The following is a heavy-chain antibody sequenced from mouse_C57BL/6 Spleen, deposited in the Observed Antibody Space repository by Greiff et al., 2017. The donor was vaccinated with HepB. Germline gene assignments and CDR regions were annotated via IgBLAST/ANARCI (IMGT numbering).Heavy chain of an antibody. V-gene: IGHV1-52*01. CDR2: IDPSDSET. J-gene: IGHJ1*03. Sequence: VQLQQPGAELVRPGSSVKLSCKASGYTFTSYWMHWVKPRPIQGLEWIGNIDPSDSETHYNQKFKDKATLTVDKSSSTAYMQLSSLTSEDSAVYYGARWITTVRYFDVWGTGTTVTVSS. CDR3: ARWITTVRYFDV. D-gene: IGHD1-1*01. CDR1: GYTFTSYW.